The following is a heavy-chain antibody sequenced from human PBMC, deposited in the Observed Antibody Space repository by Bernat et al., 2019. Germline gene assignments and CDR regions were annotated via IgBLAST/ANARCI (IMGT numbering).Heavy chain of an antibody. D-gene: IGHD2-2*01. Sequence: EMQLVESGGGLVKPGGSLRLSCTASGFTFSDFSMNWVRQAPGKGLEWLSYISRISSHIYYADSVKGRFTISRDNAKSTLYLQMNSLRADDTAVDYCAGDRTDSLTRDWFDPWGQGTLVTVSS. J-gene: IGHJ5*02. V-gene: IGHV3-21*05. CDR2: ISRISSHI. CDR3: AGDRTDSLTRDWFDP. CDR1: GFTFSDFS.